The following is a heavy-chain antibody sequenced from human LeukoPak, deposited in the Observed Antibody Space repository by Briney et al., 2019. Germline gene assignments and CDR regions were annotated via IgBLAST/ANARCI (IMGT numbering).Heavy chain of an antibody. CDR2: INHSGST. Sequence: SETLSLTCTVSGGSISSSTYYWSWIRQPPGKGLEWIGEINHSGSTNYNPSLKSRVTISVDTSKNQFSLKLSSVTAADTAVYYCAGAGLQKGLDPFDYWGQGTLVTVSS. V-gene: IGHV4-39*07. J-gene: IGHJ4*02. CDR1: GGSISSSTYY. D-gene: IGHD4-11*01. CDR3: AGAGLQKGLDPFDY.